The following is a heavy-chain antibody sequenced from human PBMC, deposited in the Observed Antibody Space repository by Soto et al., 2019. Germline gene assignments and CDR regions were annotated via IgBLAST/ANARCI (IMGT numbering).Heavy chain of an antibody. Sequence: SETLSLTCTVSGGSISSSSYYWGWIRQPPGKGLEWIGSIYYSGSTYYNPSLKSRVTISVDTSKNQFSLKLSSVTAADTAVYYCYLPGSYSSGWYNFDYWGQGTLVTVYS. CDR3: YLPGSYSSGWYNFDY. V-gene: IGHV4-39*01. CDR1: GGSISSSSYY. CDR2: IYYSGST. D-gene: IGHD6-19*01. J-gene: IGHJ4*02.